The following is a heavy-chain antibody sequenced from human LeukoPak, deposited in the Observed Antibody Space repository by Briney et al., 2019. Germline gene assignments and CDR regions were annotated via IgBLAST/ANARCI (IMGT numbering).Heavy chain of an antibody. CDR3: ARGISMMIVAPGY. D-gene: IGHD3-22*01. Sequence: GGSLRLSCAASGFTVNNNYMTWVRQAPGKGLEWVSVIYSNNTTYYADSVKGRFTISRDSSKNTLYLQMNSLRAEDTAVYYCARGISMMIVAPGYWGQETLVTVSS. V-gene: IGHV3-53*01. J-gene: IGHJ4*02. CDR1: GFTVNNNY. CDR2: IYSNNTT.